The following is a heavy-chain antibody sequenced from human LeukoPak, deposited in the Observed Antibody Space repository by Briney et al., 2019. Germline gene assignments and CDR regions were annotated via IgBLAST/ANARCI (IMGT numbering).Heavy chain of an antibody. D-gene: IGHD3-10*01. V-gene: IGHV3-33*01. CDR3: ARGSYYYGSASFDH. CDR1: GFTFSSYG. Sequence: PGRSLRLSCAASGFTFSSYGMHWVRQAPGKGLEWVAVIWYDGSNKYYADSVKGRFTISRDNSKNTLYLQMNSLRAEDPAVYYCARGSYYYGSASFDHWGQGTLVTVSS. J-gene: IGHJ4*02. CDR2: IWYDGSNK.